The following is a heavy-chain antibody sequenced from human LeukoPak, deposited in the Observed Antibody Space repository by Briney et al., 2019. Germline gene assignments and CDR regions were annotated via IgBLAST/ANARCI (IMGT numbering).Heavy chain of an antibody. J-gene: IGHJ5*02. CDR3: ARDPPTLSGMAARRRYNWFDP. CDR1: GYTFTSYG. CDR2: ISAYNGNS. D-gene: IGHD6-6*01. V-gene: IGHV1-18*01. Sequence: GASVKVSCKASGYTFTSYGISWVRQAPGRGLEWMGWISAYNGNSNYAQKLQGRVTMTTDTSTSTAYMELRSLGSDDTAVYYCARDPPTLSGMAARRRYNWFDPWGQGTLVTVSS.